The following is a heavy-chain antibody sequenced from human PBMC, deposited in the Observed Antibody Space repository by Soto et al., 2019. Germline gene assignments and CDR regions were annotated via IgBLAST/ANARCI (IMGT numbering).Heavy chain of an antibody. Sequence: SVKVSCKASGGTFSSYAISWVRQAPGQGLEWMGGIIPIFGTANYAQKFQGRVTITADESTSTAYMELSSLRSEDTAVYYCARYSGSYSGYYYGMAVWGQGTTVTVSS. D-gene: IGHD1-26*01. J-gene: IGHJ6*02. CDR2: IIPIFGTA. CDR3: ARYSGSYSGYYYGMAV. V-gene: IGHV1-69*13. CDR1: GGTFSSYA.